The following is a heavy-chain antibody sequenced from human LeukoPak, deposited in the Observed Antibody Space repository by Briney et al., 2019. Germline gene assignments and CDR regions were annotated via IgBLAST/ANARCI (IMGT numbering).Heavy chain of an antibody. CDR1: GGSISSYY. CDR3: ARGSRGYTPYYFDY. D-gene: IGHD2-2*02. CDR2: IYTSGST. Sequence: SETLSLTCTVSGGSISSYYWSWIRQPAGKGLEWIGRIYTSGSTNYNPSLKSRVTISVDTSKNQFSLKLSSVTAADTAVYYCARGSRGYTPYYFDYWGQGTLVTVSS. V-gene: IGHV4-4*07. J-gene: IGHJ4*02.